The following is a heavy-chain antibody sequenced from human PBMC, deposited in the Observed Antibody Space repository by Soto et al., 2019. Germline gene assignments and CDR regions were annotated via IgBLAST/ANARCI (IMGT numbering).Heavy chain of an antibody. Sequence: PSETLSLTCGVSGFPVSYGYYWGWIRQPPGKGLEWLGSIYQSGKTYYNPPLKSRLTLSMDTSRNEFSLRLRSVTAADTAVYFCARLYCSSVSCYNDYWGPGVLVTVSS. J-gene: IGHJ4*02. CDR1: GFPVSYGYY. V-gene: IGHV4-38-2*01. D-gene: IGHD2-2*01. CDR3: ARLYCSSVSCYNDY. CDR2: IYQSGKT.